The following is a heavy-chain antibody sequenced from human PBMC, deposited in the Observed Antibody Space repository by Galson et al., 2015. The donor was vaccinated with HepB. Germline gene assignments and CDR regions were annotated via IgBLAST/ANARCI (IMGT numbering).Heavy chain of an antibody. J-gene: IGHJ4*02. CDR1: GLTYSDSS. D-gene: IGHD6-13*01. Sequence: SLRLSCAASGLTYSDSSMTWVRQAPGQGLEWVSVVSGSGVDTFYADSVKGRFTVSRDTSKNIFYLQMNSLRGDDTAVYYCAAAAEWGQGTLVTVSS. CDR2: VSGSGVDT. V-gene: IGHV3-23*01. CDR3: AAAAE.